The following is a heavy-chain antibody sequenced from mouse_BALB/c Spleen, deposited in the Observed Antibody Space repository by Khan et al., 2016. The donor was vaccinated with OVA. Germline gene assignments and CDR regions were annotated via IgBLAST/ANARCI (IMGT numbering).Heavy chain of an antibody. V-gene: IGHV2-6-4*01. J-gene: IGHJ4*01. CDR1: GFSLSRYN. CDR2: IWGGGGT. Sequence: VELVESGPGLVAPSQSLSITCTVSGFSLSRYNIHWVRQPPGKGLEWLGMIWGGGGTDYNSTLKSRLSISKDNSKSQVFLKMNSLQTDDTAMYXWARAYYRYDGYYAMDYWGQGTSVTVSS. D-gene: IGHD2-14*01. CDR3: ARAYYRYDGYYAMDY.